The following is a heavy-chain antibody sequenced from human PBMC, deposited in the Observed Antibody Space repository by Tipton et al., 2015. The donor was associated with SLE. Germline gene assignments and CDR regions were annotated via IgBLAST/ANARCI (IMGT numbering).Heavy chain of an antibody. Sequence: TLSLTCAVYGRSFIGSYWTWIRQPPGKGLEWIGDIDHSGVTHYNPSLKSRVTISRDTSGNHFSLNLNSVTAADTAVYYFASAEFSSNWYMYWHFDLWGRGTLVTVSS. CDR3: ASAEFSSNWYMYWHFDL. V-gene: IGHV4-34*01. J-gene: IGHJ2*01. D-gene: IGHD6-13*01. CDR2: IDHSGVT. CDR1: GRSFIGSY.